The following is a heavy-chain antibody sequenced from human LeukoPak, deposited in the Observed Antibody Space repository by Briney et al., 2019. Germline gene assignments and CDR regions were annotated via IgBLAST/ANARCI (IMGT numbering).Heavy chain of an antibody. CDR3: AKDGYSYGLIYYFDS. Sequence: PGGSLRLSCAASGFSFNSYAMSWVRQAPGKGLEWVSGISGSGGRTYYADSVKGRFTISRDNSKNTLYLQMNSLRAEDTAVYYCAKDGYSYGLIYYFDSWGQGTLVTVSS. CDR2: ISGSGGRT. V-gene: IGHV3-23*01. J-gene: IGHJ4*02. CDR1: GFSFNSYA. D-gene: IGHD5-18*01.